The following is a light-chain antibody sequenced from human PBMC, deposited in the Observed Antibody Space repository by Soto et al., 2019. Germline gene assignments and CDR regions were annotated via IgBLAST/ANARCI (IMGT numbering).Light chain of an antibody. CDR2: EVS. V-gene: IGLV2-8*01. CDR3: SSYGGTNSLKV. Sequence: QSALTQPPSASGSPGQSVTISCTGTSSDVGGYNYVSWYQQHPGKAPKVMMYEVSKRPSGVPDRFSGSKSGNTASLTVSGLQAEDEADYYCSSYGGTNSLKVFGGGTKHTVL. J-gene: IGLJ2*01. CDR1: SSDVGGYNY.